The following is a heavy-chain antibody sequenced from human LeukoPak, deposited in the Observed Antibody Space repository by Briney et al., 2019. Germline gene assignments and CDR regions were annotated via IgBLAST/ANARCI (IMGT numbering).Heavy chain of an antibody. CDR2: IYYSGST. V-gene: IGHV4-39*07. CDR1: GGSISSSSYY. Sequence: PSETLSLTCTVSGGSISSSSYYWGWIRQPPGKGLEWTGSIYYSGSTYYNPSLKSRVTISVDTSKNQFSLKLSSVTAADTAVYYCARGAGYFDLWGRGTLVTVSS. J-gene: IGHJ2*01. CDR3: ARGAGYFDL.